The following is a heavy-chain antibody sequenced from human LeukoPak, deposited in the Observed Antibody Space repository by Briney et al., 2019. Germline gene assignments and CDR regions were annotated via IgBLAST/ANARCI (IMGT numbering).Heavy chain of an antibody. CDR2: INHSGST. Sequence: SETLCLTCAVYGGSFSGYYWSWIRQPPGKGLEWIGEINHSGSTNYNPSLKSRVTVSVDTSKNQFSLKLISVTAADTAVYYCASLVVPAASAYYYGMDVWGQGTTVTVPS. CDR3: ASLVVPAASAYYYGMDV. CDR1: GGSFSGYY. J-gene: IGHJ6*02. D-gene: IGHD2-2*01. V-gene: IGHV4-34*01.